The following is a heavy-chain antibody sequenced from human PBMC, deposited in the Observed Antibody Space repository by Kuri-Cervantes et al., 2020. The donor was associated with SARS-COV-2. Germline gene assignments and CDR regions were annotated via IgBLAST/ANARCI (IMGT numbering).Heavy chain of an antibody. J-gene: IGHJ2*01. Sequence: GESLKISCAASGFTFSDYYMSWIRQAPGKGLEWVSYISSSGSYTNYADSVKGRFTISRDNAKHTLYLQMNSLRAEDTAVYYCASRGNSRNWYCDLWGRGTLVTVSS. CDR2: ISSSGSYT. CDR3: ASRGNSRNWYCDL. V-gene: IGHV3-11*03. D-gene: IGHD2/OR15-2a*01. CDR1: GFTFSDYY.